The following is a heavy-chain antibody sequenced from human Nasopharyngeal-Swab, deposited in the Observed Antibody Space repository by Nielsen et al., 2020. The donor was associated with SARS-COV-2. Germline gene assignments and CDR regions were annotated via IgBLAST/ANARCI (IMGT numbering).Heavy chain of an antibody. CDR3: AREYRNRG. V-gene: IGHV3-53*01. Sequence: GESLKISCAASGFTVSSNYMSWVRQAPGKGLEWVSVIYSGGSTYYADSVKGRFTISRDNSKNTLYLQMNSLRAEDTAVYYCAREYRNRGWGQGTLATVSS. D-gene: IGHD3-10*01. CDR1: GFTVSSNY. CDR2: IYSGGST. J-gene: IGHJ4*02.